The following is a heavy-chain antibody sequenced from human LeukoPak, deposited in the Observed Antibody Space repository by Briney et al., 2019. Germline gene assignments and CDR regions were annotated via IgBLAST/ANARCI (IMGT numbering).Heavy chain of an antibody. J-gene: IGHJ4*02. V-gene: IGHV3-48*03. CDR2: ISSSGSTI. Sequence: GGSLRLSCAASGFTFSSYEMHWVRQAPGKGLEWVSYISSSGSTIYYAGCVKGRFTIYRDNATNSLYLKMHSLRDEDTAVYYCARDSSSWSFDYWGQGNLVTVSS. D-gene: IGHD6-13*01. CDR3: ARDSSSWSFDY. CDR1: GFTFSSYE.